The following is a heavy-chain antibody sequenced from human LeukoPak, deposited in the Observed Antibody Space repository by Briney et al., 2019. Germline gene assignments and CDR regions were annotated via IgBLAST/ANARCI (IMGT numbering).Heavy chain of an antibody. CDR1: GFTFSTYN. D-gene: IGHD3-10*01. CDR3: ARDLGMVRGVPDY. J-gene: IGHJ4*02. Sequence: HPGGSLRLSCAGSGFTFSTYNMNWVRQAPGKGLEWVSYISSSSSVIYYADSVKGRFTISRANAKNTLYLQMNSLRAEDTAVYYCARDLGMVRGVPDYWGQGTLVTVSS. CDR2: ISSSSSVI. V-gene: IGHV3-48*04.